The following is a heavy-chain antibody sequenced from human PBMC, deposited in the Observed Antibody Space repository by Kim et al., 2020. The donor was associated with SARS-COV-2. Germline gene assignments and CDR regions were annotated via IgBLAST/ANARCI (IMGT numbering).Heavy chain of an antibody. J-gene: IGHJ4*01. Sequence: GSLRLSCAASGFTFSRYGMGWVRQAPGKGLEWVSTIGGGVGNTYYADSVKGRFTISRDNSKNTLYLQMTSLRAEDTALYYCAKGGYCGSSPNCYHYFDY. CDR3: AKGGYCGSSPNCYHYFDY. CDR2: IGGGVGNT. V-gene: IGHV3-23*01. D-gene: IGHD2-2*01. CDR1: GFTFSRYG.